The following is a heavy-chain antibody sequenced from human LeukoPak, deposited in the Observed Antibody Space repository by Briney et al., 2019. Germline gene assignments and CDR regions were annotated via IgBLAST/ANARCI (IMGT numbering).Heavy chain of an antibody. Sequence: SETLSPTCTGSGGSISSYYCSWIRPPAGKGLEWIGRIYTSGTTNYNPSLKSRVTMSVDTFKNQFSLKMSSVTAEDTAVYYGARSPCCTNSVCSQALTHFDFWGQGTLVTVSS. CDR2: IYTSGTT. D-gene: IGHD2-8*01. CDR3: ARSPCCTNSVCSQALTHFDF. V-gene: IGHV4-4*07. J-gene: IGHJ4*02. CDR1: GGSISSYY.